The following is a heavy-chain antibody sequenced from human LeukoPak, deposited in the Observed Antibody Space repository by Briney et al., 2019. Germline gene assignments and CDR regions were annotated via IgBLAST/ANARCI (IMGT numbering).Heavy chain of an antibody. CDR2: INPNSGGT. Sequence: RASVKVSCKASGYTFTGYYMHWVRQAPGQGLEWMGWINPNSGGTNYAQKFQGRVTMTRDTSISTAYMGLSRLRSDDTAVYYCARGGPSIVVVVAGFPEDWGQGTLVTVSS. CDR1: GYTFTGYY. CDR3: ARGGPSIVVVVAGFPED. J-gene: IGHJ4*02. V-gene: IGHV1-2*02. D-gene: IGHD2-15*01.